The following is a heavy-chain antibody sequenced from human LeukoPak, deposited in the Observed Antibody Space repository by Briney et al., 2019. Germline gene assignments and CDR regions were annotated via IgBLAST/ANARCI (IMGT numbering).Heavy chain of an antibody. CDR2: ILYDGSDK. V-gene: IGHV3-30*18. Sequence: GGSLRLSCTASGFTFSSYGMHWVRQAPGEGLECVAVILYDGSDKYYADSVKGRFTISRDNSKNTLYLQMNSLRVEDTAVYYCVKVERYTYGPSDYWGQGTLVTVSS. D-gene: IGHD5-18*01. CDR1: GFTFSSYG. J-gene: IGHJ4*02. CDR3: VKVERYTYGPSDY.